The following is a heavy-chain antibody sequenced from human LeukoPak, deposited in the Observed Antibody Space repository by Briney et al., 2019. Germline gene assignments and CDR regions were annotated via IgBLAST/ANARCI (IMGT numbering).Heavy chain of an antibody. J-gene: IGHJ4*02. D-gene: IGHD6-13*01. CDR1: GYTFNIYG. CDR2: ISAYNGNT. Sequence: ASVKVSCKTSGYTFNIYGIGWVRQAPGQGLEWMGWISAYNGNTNYAQKLQGRVTMTTDTSTSTAYMELRSLTSDDTAVYYCARDAHGDSSKWNYFDYWGQGTLVTVSS. V-gene: IGHV1-18*01. CDR3: ARDAHGDSSKWNYFDY.